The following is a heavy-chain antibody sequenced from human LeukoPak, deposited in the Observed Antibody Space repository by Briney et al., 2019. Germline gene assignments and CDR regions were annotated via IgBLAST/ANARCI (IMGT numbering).Heavy chain of an antibody. V-gene: IGHV3-21*01. CDR3: ARALGGSTGAFDI. D-gene: IGHD3-16*01. CDR2: ISSSSSYI. J-gene: IGHJ3*02. Sequence: KPGGSLRLSCAASGFTFSSYSMNWVRQAPGKGLEWVSSISSSSSYIYYADSVKGRFTISRYNAKNSLYLQMNSLRAEDTAVYYCARALGGSTGAFDIWGQGTMVTVSS. CDR1: GFTFSSYS.